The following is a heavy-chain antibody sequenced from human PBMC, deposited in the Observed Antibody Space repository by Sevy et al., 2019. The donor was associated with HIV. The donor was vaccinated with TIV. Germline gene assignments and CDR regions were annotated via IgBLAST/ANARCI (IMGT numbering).Heavy chain of an antibody. CDR1: GYTFTGYY. Sequence: ASVKVSCKASGYTFTGYYVHWLRQAPGQGLEWMGWINPKTGGTYFAKKFQDRVSMTRGTSITTAYMGLGGLRFDETAVYYCARMGDYFDSSGYYPLKYWGQGTLVTVSS. D-gene: IGHD3-22*01. CDR3: ARMGDYFDSSGYYPLKY. CDR2: INPKTGGT. V-gene: IGHV1-2*02. J-gene: IGHJ4*02.